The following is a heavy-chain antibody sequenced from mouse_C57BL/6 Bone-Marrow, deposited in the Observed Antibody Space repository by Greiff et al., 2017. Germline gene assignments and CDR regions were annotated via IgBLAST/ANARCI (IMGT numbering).Heavy chain of an antibody. CDR2: INYDGSST. CDR1: GFTFSDYY. Sequence: EVNVVESEGGLVQPGSSMKLSCTASGFTFSDYYMAWVRQVPEKGLEWVANINYDGSSTYYLDSLKSRFIISSDNAKNILYLQMSSLKSEDTATYYCARGDYFDYWGQGTTLTVSS. V-gene: IGHV5-16*01. J-gene: IGHJ2*01. CDR3: ARGDYFDY.